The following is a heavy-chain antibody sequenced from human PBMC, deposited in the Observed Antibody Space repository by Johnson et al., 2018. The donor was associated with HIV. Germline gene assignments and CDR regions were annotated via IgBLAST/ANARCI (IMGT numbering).Heavy chain of an antibody. CDR2: IAYDGSNK. V-gene: IGHV3-30*18. J-gene: IGHJ3*02. Sequence: QVQLVESGGGVVQPGRSLRLSCAASGFTFSSYGMHWVRQAPGKGLEWVAVIAYDGSNKYYADSVKGRFTISRDNSKNTLYLLMNSLRTEDTAVYYCAKVSMTTVVFDAFEIWGQGTMVTVSS. CDR1: GFTFSSYG. D-gene: IGHD4-23*01. CDR3: AKVSMTTVVFDAFEI.